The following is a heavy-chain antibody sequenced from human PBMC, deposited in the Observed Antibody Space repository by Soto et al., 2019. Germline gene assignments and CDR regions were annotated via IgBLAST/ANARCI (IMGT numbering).Heavy chain of an antibody. CDR1: GLRFTSYG. D-gene: IGHD1-26*01. CDR2: ITSGSVVT. CDR3: TTYTGTYRDY. V-gene: IGHV3-21*01. J-gene: IGHJ4*02. Sequence: GGSLRLSCVASGLRFTSYGISWVRQAPWRGLEWVSSITSGSVVTFYADSVKGRFTISRDNAKNSLHLQMNSLRAEETAVYYCTTYTGTYRDYWGLGTLVTFSS.